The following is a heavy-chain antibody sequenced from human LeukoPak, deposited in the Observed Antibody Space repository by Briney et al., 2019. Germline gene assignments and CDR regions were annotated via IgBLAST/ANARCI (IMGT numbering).Heavy chain of an antibody. CDR3: ARLRSSWAPALDY. V-gene: IGHV5-10-1*01. D-gene: IGHD6-13*01. Sequence: PGESLRVSCKGSGYSFTSYWISWVRQMPGKGLEWMGRIDPSDSYTNYSPSFQGHVTISADKSISTAYLRWSSLKASDTAMYYCARLRSSWAPALDYWGQGTLVTVSS. CDR2: IDPSDSYT. J-gene: IGHJ4*02. CDR1: GYSFTSYW.